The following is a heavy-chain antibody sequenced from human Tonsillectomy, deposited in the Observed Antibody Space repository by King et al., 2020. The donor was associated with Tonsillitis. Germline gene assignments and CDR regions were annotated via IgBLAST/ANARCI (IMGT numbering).Heavy chain of an antibody. D-gene: IGHD5-18*01. Sequence: VQLVESGGGLVQPGGSLRLSCAASGFNFMNYWMSWVRQAPGKGLEWVANIKQDGSEKNHGDSVKGRFTISRDNAKKSVYLQMNSLRAEDTAIYYCAREVKCLFTVMAYSDVWGKGTTVTVSS. CDR3: AREVKCLFTVMAYSDV. J-gene: IGHJ6*03. V-gene: IGHV3-7*03. CDR2: IKQDGSEK. CDR1: GFNFMNYW.